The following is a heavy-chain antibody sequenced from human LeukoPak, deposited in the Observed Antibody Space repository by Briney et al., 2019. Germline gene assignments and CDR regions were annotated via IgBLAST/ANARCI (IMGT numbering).Heavy chain of an antibody. D-gene: IGHD5-24*01. J-gene: IGHJ2*01. V-gene: IGHV4-59*01. Sequence: SETLSLTCTVSGGSISSYYWSWIRQPPGKGLEWIGYIYYSGSTNYNPSLKSRVTISVDTSKNRFSLKLSSVTAADTAVYYCARGRDGYYYWYFDLWGRGTLVTVSS. CDR1: GGSISSYY. CDR3: ARGRDGYYYWYFDL. CDR2: IYYSGST.